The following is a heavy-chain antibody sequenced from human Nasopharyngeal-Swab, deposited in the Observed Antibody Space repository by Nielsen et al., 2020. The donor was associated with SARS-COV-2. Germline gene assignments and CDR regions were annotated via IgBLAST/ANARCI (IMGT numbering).Heavy chain of an antibody. CDR1: GYTFTSYA. Sequence: ASVQVSCKASGYTFTSYAMNWVRQAPAQGLEWMGWINTNTGDPTYAQGFTGRFVFSLDTSVSTAYLQISSLKAEDTAVYYCASGKHSSGWYGLDAFDIWGQGTMVTVSS. J-gene: IGHJ3*02. CDR2: INTNTGDP. D-gene: IGHD6-19*01. V-gene: IGHV7-4-1*02. CDR3: ASGKHSSGWYGLDAFDI.